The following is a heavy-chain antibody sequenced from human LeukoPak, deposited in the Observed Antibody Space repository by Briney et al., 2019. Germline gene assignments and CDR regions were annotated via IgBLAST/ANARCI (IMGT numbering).Heavy chain of an antibody. CDR3: ARGGPIVGATREIDAFDI. Sequence: PGGSLRLFCAASGFTFSSYGMHWVRQAPGKGLEWVAFIRYDGSNKYYADSVKGRFTISRDNSKNTLYLQMGSLRAEDMAVYYCARGGPIVGATREIDAFDIWGQGTMVTVSS. D-gene: IGHD1-26*01. J-gene: IGHJ3*02. CDR1: GFTFSSYG. V-gene: IGHV3-30*02. CDR2: IRYDGSNK.